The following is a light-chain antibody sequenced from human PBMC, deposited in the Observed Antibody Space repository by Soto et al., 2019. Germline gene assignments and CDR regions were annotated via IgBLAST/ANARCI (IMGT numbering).Light chain of an antibody. CDR2: DVT. J-gene: IGLJ3*02. Sequence: QSALTQPASVSGSPGQSLTIFCTGTSSDVGGYNYVSWYQQRPGKPPKLMIFDVTNRPSVVSNRFFVSKSGSTASLTISGLQAEDEGDYYCSSYTNRNTVVFGGGTKLTVL. CDR3: SSYTNRNTVV. CDR1: SSDVGGYNY. V-gene: IGLV2-14*03.